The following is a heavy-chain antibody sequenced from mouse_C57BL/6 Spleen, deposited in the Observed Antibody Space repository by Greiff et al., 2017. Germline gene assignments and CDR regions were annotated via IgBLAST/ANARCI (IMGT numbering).Heavy chain of an antibody. V-gene: IGHV14-4*01. D-gene: IGHD1-1*01. CDR1: GFNIKDDY. Sequence: VQLQQSGAELVRPGASVKLSCTASGFNIKDDYMHWVKQRPEQGLEWIGWIDPENGDTEYASKFQGKATITADTSSNTAYLQLSSLTSEDTAVYYCTTDYGSSYGGDYWGQGTTLTVSS. J-gene: IGHJ2*01. CDR3: TTDYGSSYGGDY. CDR2: IDPENGDT.